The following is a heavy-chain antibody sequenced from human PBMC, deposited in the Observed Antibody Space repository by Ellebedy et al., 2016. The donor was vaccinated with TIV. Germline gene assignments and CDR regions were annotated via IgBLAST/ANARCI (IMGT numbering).Heavy chain of an antibody. CDR1: GDSISSYY. J-gene: IGHJ4*02. CDR3: ARDRTDGYFV. CDR2: IYYTVTT. Sequence: SETLSLTCSVSGDSISSYYWSWIRQPPGKGLEWIGYIYYTVTTRYNPSLKSRVTISADTSKNQFSLKLSSVTAADTAVYYCARDRTDGYFVWGQGTLVTVSS. D-gene: IGHD5-18*01. V-gene: IGHV4-59*01.